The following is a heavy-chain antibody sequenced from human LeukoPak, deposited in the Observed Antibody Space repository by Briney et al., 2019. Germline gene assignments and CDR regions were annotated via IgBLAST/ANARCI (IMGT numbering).Heavy chain of an antibody. V-gene: IGHV1-69*06. Sequence: SVKVSCKASGGTFSSYAISWVRQAPGQRLEWMGGIIPIFGTANYAQKFQGRVTITADKSTSTAYMELSSLRSEDTAVYYCARQQDVDIVNYYYCGMDVWGKGTTVTVSS. CDR1: GGTFSSYA. CDR2: IIPIFGTA. D-gene: IGHD5-12*01. CDR3: ARQQDVDIVNYYYCGMDV. J-gene: IGHJ6*04.